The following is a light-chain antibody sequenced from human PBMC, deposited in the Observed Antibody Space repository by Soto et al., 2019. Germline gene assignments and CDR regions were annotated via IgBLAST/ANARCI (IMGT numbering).Light chain of an antibody. V-gene: IGLV2-14*01. Sequence: QSVLTQAASVSGSPGQSITISCTGTSSDVGGYNYVSWYQQYPGKAPKLMIYDVSNRPSGVSNRFSGSKSGNTASLTISGLQAEDEADYYCTSYTTSSTLVFGTGTKLTVL. CDR2: DVS. CDR1: SSDVGGYNY. CDR3: TSYTTSSTLV. J-gene: IGLJ1*01.